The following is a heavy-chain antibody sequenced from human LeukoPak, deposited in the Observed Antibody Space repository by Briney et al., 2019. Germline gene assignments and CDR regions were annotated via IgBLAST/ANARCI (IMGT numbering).Heavy chain of an antibody. CDR1: GGSIRSYY. CDR3: ARVAYSSSWPNWFDP. Sequence: PSETLSLTCTVSGGSIRSYYWSWIRQPPGKGLEWIGYIYYSGSTNYNPSLKSRVTMSVDTSKNQFSLKLSSVTAADTAVYYCARVAYSSSWPNWFDPWGQGTLVTVSS. J-gene: IGHJ5*02. CDR2: IYYSGST. D-gene: IGHD6-13*01. V-gene: IGHV4-59*12.